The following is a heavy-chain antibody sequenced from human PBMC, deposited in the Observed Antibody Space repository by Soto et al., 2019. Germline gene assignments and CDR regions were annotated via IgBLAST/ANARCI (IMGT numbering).Heavy chain of an antibody. CDR2: IIPIFGTA. J-gene: IGHJ6*02. V-gene: IGHV1-69*06. CDR1: GGTFSSYA. Sequence: ASVKVSCKASGGTFSSYAISWVRQAPGQGLEWMGGIIPIFGTANYAQKFQGRVTITADKSTSTAYMELSSLRSEDTAVYYCAILMALYYYYGMDVWGQGTTVTVS. CDR3: AILMALYYYYGMDV. D-gene: IGHD2-8*01.